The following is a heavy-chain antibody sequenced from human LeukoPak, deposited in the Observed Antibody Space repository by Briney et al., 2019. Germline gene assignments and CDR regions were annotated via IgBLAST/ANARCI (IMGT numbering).Heavy chain of an antibody. CDR2: IFYSGNA. CDR1: GGSIGSSSYY. Sequence: SETLSLTCTVSGGSIGSSSYYWGWIRQPPGKGLEWIGHIFYSGNAYYNSSLKSRVTIPVDTSNNQFSLHLSSVTAADTATYYCARRGITYSSSFFAFWGQGTLVTVSS. CDR3: ARRGITYSSSFFAF. D-gene: IGHD6-13*01. V-gene: IGHV4-39*01. J-gene: IGHJ4*02.